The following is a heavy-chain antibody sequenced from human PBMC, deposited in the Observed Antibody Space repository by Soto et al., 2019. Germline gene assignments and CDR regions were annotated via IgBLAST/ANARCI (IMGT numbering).Heavy chain of an antibody. V-gene: IGHV1-2*04. Sequence: ASVKVSCKASGYTFTGYYMHWVRQAPGQGLEWMGWINPNSGGTNYAQKFQGWVTMTRDTSISTAYMKLSRLRSDDTAVYYCARGQLVGVWFDPWGQGTLVTVSS. J-gene: IGHJ5*02. CDR3: ARGQLVGVWFDP. CDR2: INPNSGGT. CDR1: GYTFTGYY. D-gene: IGHD6-6*01.